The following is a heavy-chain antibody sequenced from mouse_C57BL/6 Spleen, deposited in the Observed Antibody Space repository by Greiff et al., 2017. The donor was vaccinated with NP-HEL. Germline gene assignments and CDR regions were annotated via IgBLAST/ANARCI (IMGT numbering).Heavy chain of an antibody. V-gene: IGHV1-82*01. CDR2: IYPGDGDT. D-gene: IGHD1-1*01. Sequence: VHLVESGPELVKPGASVKISCKASGYAFSSSWMNWVKQRPGKGLEWIGRIYPGDGDTNYNGKFKGKATLTADKSSSTAYMQLSSLTSEDSAVYFCAREYYRRYFDVWGTGTTVTVSS. CDR1: GYAFSSSW. J-gene: IGHJ1*03. CDR3: AREYYRRYFDV.